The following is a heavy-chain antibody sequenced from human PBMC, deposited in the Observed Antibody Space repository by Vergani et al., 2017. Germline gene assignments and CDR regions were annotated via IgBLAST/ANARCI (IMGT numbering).Heavy chain of an antibody. D-gene: IGHD6-13*01. J-gene: IGHJ4*02. CDR2: IYYSGST. V-gene: IGHV4-34*11. CDR3: ARDTVAAAGLFDY. CDR1: GGSFSSYY. Sequence: QVQLQQWGAGLLKPSETLSLTCAVYGGSFSSYYWRWIRQPPGKGLEWIGYIYYSGSTNYNPSLKSRVTISVDPSKNQFSLKLSSVTAADTAVYYCARDTVAAAGLFDYWGQGTLVTVSS.